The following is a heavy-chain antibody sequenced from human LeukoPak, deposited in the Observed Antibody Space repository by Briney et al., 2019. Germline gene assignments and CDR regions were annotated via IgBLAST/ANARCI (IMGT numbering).Heavy chain of an antibody. CDR2: IYHSGST. Sequence: SETLPLTCTVSGYSISSGHYWGWIRQPPGKGLEWIGSIYHSGSTYYNPSLKSRVTISVDTSKNQFSLKRSSVTAADTAVYYCARPGCSAFDIWGQGTMVTVSS. CDR1: GYSISSGHY. V-gene: IGHV4-38-2*02. CDR3: ARPGCSAFDI. J-gene: IGHJ3*02. D-gene: IGHD2-15*01.